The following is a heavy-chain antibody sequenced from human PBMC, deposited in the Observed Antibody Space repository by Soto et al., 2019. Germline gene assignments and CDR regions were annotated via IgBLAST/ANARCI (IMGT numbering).Heavy chain of an antibody. CDR2: IDPSDSYT. J-gene: IGHJ4*02. CDR1: GYSFTSYW. V-gene: IGHV5-10-1*01. D-gene: IGHD5-18*01. Sequence: GESLKISCNGSGYSFTSYWISWVLQMPGKGLEWMGRIDPSDSYTNYSPSFQGHVTTSADKSISTAYLQWSSLKASDTAMYYCARQKHNVDTVDFDYWGQGTLVTVSS. CDR3: ARQKHNVDTVDFDY.